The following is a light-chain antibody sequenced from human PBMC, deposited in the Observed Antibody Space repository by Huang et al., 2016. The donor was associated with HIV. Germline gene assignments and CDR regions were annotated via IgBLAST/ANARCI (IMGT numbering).Light chain of an antibody. J-gene: IGKJ4*01. CDR2: DAF. V-gene: IGKV1-33*01. Sequence: DIQMTQSPSSLSASVGDRVTITCQASQDIRNHLNWYQQKPGKAPNLLIYDAFSLQTVVPSRFSGSGSGTDYTLIISSLQPEDFATYYCQQFDNSLTFGAGTKVEIK. CDR1: QDIRNH. CDR3: QQFDNSLT.